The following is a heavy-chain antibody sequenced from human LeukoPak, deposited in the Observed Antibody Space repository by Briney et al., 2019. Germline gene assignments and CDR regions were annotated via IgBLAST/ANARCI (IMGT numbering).Heavy chain of an antibody. D-gene: IGHD4-11*01. Sequence: SETLSLTCTVSGYSISSDYYWGWIRQPPGKGLEWIGSIYHSGSTYYNPSLKSRVTISVDTSKNQFSLKLSSVTAADTALYYCARGVTNYNWFDPWGQGTLVTVSS. V-gene: IGHV4-38-2*02. CDR3: ARGVTNYNWFDP. J-gene: IGHJ5*02. CDR1: GYSISSDYY. CDR2: IYHSGST.